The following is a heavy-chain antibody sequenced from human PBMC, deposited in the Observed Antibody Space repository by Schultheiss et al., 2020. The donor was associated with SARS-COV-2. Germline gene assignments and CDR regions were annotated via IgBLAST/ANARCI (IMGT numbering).Heavy chain of an antibody. CDR3: ARQGIWDGMDV. V-gene: IGHV4-34*01. D-gene: IGHD2-15*01. CDR2: INHSGST. Sequence: SETLSLTCAVYGGSFSGYYWSWIRQPPGKGLEWIGEINHSGSTNYNPSLKSRVTISVDTSKNQFSLKLSSVTAADTAVYYCARQGIWDGMDVWGQGTTVTVSS. CDR1: GGSFSGYY. J-gene: IGHJ6*02.